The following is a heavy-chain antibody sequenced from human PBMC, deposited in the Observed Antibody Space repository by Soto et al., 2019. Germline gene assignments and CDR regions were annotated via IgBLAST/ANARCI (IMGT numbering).Heavy chain of an antibody. J-gene: IGHJ4*02. CDR2: MSYDGSNK. CDR1: GFTFSSYA. D-gene: IGHD2-2*01. CDR3: ARGYCSRPSCSHFDC. V-gene: IGHV3-30-3*01. Sequence: QVLLLESGGCVVQPGRSLRLSCAASGFTFSSYAVHWVRQAPGKGLEWVAVMSYDGSNKYYADSVKGRFTISSDNSKNTLYLQMNSLGTEDTAVYYCARGYCSRPSCSHFDCWGQGTLVTVSS.